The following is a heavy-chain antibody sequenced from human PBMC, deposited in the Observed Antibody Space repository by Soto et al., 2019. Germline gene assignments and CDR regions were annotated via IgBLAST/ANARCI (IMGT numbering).Heavy chain of an antibody. CDR2: FDPEDGET. CDR3: ATADFYGSGSYSTIRGPNRFDP. D-gene: IGHD3-10*01. V-gene: IGHV1-24*01. Sequence: ASVKVSCKVSGYTLTELSMHWVRQAPGKGLEWMGGFDPEDGETIYAQKFQGRVTMTEDTSTDTAYMELSSLRSEDTAVYYCATADFYGSGSYSTIRGPNRFDPWGQGTLVTVSS. CDR1: GYTLTELS. J-gene: IGHJ5*02.